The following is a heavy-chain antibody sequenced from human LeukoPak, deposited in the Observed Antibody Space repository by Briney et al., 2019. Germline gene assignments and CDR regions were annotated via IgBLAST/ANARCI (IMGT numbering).Heavy chain of an antibody. CDR1: GFTFSSYG. J-gene: IGHJ4*02. Sequence: QPGGSLRLSCTASGFTFSSYGMHWVRQAPGKGLEWVAVISYDGSNKYYADSVKGRFTTSRDNSKNTLYLQMNSLRAEDTAVYYCAKAGSSWSIGGPYWGQGTLVTVSS. CDR2: ISYDGSNK. CDR3: AKAGSSWSIGGPY. D-gene: IGHD6-13*01. V-gene: IGHV3-30*18.